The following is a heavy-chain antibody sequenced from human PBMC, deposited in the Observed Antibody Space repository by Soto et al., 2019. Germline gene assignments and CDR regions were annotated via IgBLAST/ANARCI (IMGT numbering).Heavy chain of an antibody. Sequence: QLQLQESGPGLVKPSETLSLTCTVSGGSISSSSYYWGWIRQPPGKGLEWIGSIYYSGSTYYNPSLKSRVTRAVDTSKNQFSLKLSSVTAADTAVYYCAASNEHYYDSSGYFANWGQGTLVTVSS. J-gene: IGHJ4*02. CDR2: IYYSGST. V-gene: IGHV4-39*01. D-gene: IGHD3-22*01. CDR1: GGSISSSSYY. CDR3: AASNEHYYDSSGYFAN.